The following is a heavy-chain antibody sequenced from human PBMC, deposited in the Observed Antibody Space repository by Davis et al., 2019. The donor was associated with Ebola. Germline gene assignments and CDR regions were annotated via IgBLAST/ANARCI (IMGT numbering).Heavy chain of an antibody. Sequence: GGSLRLSCRGSGFTFGDNGMHWVRQAPGKGPEWVAATSFDGSGIYYAESVKGRFTISRDNSKNTLYLQMNSLRPEDTAVYYCAKGGGSYGWHFDLWGRGTLVTVFS. CDR3: AKGGGSYGWHFDL. D-gene: IGHD1-26*01. CDR2: TSFDGSGI. J-gene: IGHJ2*01. CDR1: GFTFGDNG. V-gene: IGHV3-30*18.